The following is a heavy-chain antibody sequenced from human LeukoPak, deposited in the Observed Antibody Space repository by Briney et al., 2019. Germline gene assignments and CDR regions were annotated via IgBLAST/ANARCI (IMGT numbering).Heavy chain of an antibody. Sequence: SETLSLTCAVYGGSFSGYYWSWIRQPPGKGLEWIGEINHSGSTNYNPSLKSRVTISVDTSKNQFSLKLSSVTAADTAVYYCARVLRGYSGYDYVGSDYWGQGTLVTVSS. CDR1: GGSFSGYY. D-gene: IGHD5-12*01. V-gene: IGHV4-34*01. CDR3: ARVLRGYSGYDYVGSDY. J-gene: IGHJ4*02. CDR2: INHSGST.